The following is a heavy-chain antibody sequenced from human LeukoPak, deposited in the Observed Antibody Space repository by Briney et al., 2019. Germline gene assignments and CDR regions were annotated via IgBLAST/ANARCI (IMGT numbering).Heavy chain of an antibody. CDR3: ARHYGP. J-gene: IGHJ5*02. D-gene: IGHD3-16*01. CDR1: GGSFIGYY. Sequence: PSETLSPTCAVYGGSFIGYYWSWSRQPPGKGLEWIGEINHSGSTNYNPSLKSRVTISVDTSKNQFSLKLNSVTAADTAVYYCARHYGPWGQGTLVTVSS. V-gene: IGHV4-34*01. CDR2: INHSGST.